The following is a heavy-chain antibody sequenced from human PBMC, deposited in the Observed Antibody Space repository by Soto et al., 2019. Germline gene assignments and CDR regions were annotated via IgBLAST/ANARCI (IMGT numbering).Heavy chain of an antibody. CDR1: GYAFTTYG. V-gene: IGHV1-18*01. CDR2: ISAHNGNT. D-gene: IGHD1-1*01. Sequence: QVHLVQSGAEVKKPGASVKVSCKGSGYAFTTYGITWVRQAPGQGLEWMGWISAHNGNTNYAQKLQGRVTVTRDTTTSTAYVEPRSLSSDDTAVYYCARGRYGDYWGQGALVTVSS. CDR3: ARGRYGDY. J-gene: IGHJ4*02.